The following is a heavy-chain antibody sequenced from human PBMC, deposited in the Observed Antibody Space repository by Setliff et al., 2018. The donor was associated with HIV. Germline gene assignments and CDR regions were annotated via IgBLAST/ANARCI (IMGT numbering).Heavy chain of an antibody. CDR2: ITSTGSTR. D-gene: IGHD3-22*01. J-gene: IGHJ4*02. V-gene: IGHV3-11*04. Sequence: PGGSLRLSCAASGFTFSDYYMTWIRQAPGKGLEWISYITSTGSTRKYADSVKGRFTISRDNAKRSLYLQMNSLAAEDTAVYYCAGAGRDSEGNYNMDYWGQGTLVTVSS. CDR3: AGAGRDSEGNYNMDY. CDR1: GFTFSDYY.